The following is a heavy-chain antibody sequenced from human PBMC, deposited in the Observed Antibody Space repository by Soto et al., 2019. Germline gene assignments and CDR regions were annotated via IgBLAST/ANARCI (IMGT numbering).Heavy chain of an antibody. D-gene: IGHD2-15*01. Sequence: LSLTCTVSGGSISSGGYYWSWIRQHPGKGLEWIGYIYYSGSTYYNPSLKSRVTVSVDTSKNQFSLKLSSVTAADTAVYYCARAPSGGSMKSYYYYYMDVWGKGTTVTVSS. CDR2: IYYSGST. CDR3: ARAPSGGSMKSYYYYYMDV. J-gene: IGHJ6*03. V-gene: IGHV4-31*03. CDR1: GGSISSGGYY.